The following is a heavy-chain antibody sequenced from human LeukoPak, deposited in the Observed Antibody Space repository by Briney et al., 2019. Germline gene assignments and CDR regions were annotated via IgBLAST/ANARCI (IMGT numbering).Heavy chain of an antibody. D-gene: IGHD3-16*02. CDR2: IDTRGSA. V-gene: IGHV4-4*07. CDR1: GRSFNN. J-gene: IGHJ4*02. Sequence: PSETLSLTCTVSGRSFNNWSWIRQPAGKGLEWIGRIDTRGSADYSPSLQSRVTISVDMSKKEFSLKLTSVTAADAAVYYCARDIVYLTDDAYGWAQGTLVTVSS. CDR3: ARDIVYLTDDAYG.